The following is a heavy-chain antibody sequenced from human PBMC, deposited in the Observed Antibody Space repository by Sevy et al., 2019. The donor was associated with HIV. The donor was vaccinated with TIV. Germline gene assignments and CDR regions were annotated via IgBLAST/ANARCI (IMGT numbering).Heavy chain of an antibody. CDR3: ATTREYYSDNSGYLDY. D-gene: IGHD3-22*01. Sequence: ASVKVSCKVSGYTLTQLSMHWVRQTPGKGLEWMGRFDPEDGTTIYAQKFQGRVTMTGDTSTDTAYLELSRLRSEDTAVYYCATTREYYSDNSGYLDYWGRGILVTVSS. CDR1: GYTLTQLS. V-gene: IGHV1-24*01. J-gene: IGHJ4*02. CDR2: FDPEDGTT.